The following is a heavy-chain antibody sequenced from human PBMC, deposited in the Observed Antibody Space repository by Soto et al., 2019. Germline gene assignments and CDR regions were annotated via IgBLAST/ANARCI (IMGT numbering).Heavy chain of an antibody. CDR3: SRRAPEGFDP. V-gene: IGHV4-39*01. Sequence: LSLTCAVSGGSIGTSAYYWGWIRQAPGKGLEWIGSINHSGNTYLSPSLKDRVAMSVDTSKNSFSLKLRSATAADTGLYYCSRRAPEGFDPWGQGTLVTVSS. CDR1: GGSIGTSAYY. CDR2: INHSGNT. J-gene: IGHJ5*02.